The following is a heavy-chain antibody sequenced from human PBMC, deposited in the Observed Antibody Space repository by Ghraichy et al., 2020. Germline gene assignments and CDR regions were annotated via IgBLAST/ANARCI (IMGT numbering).Heavy chain of an antibody. V-gene: IGHV4-59*01. CDR3: ARMNPLFDFWSGYYFDS. J-gene: IGHJ4*02. Sequence: SETLSLTCTVSGGSISTFYWSWIRQPPGKGLEWIGYIYHSGSTNYNPSLKTQVTISLDTSKIQFSLKLSSVTAADTAVYYCARMNPLFDFWSGYYFDSWGQGTLVSVSS. CDR1: GGSISTFY. D-gene: IGHD3-3*01. CDR2: IYHSGST.